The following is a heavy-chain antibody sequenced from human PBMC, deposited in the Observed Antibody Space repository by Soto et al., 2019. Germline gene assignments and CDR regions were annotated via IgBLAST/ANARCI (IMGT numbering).Heavy chain of an antibody. CDR2: FSLSGTT. Sequence: SETLSLTCSVSGASIAGSSYWSWIRQPAGKGLEWIGRFSLSGTTNYSPSLRSRVTMSADVSKNQFSLRLTSVTAADTALYYCPRRMPQTRAHAWYYFDPWGQGTLVTVSS. V-gene: IGHV4-4*07. CDR1: GASIAGSSY. J-gene: IGHJ4*02. CDR3: PRRMPQTRAHAWYYFDP. D-gene: IGHD2-2*01.